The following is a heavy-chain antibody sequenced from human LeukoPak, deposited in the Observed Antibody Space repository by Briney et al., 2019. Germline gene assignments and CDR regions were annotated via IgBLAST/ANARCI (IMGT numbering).Heavy chain of an antibody. D-gene: IGHD2-2*01. V-gene: IGHV1-2*02. Sequence: APVKVSCKASGYTFTGYYMHWVRQAPGQGLEWMGWINPNSGGTNYAQKFQGRVTMTRDTSISTAYMELSRLRSDDTAVYYCARERPGYCSSTSCSRKRHNNWFDPWGQGTLVTVSS. CDR2: INPNSGGT. CDR1: GYTFTGYY. J-gene: IGHJ5*02. CDR3: ARERPGYCSSTSCSRKRHNNWFDP.